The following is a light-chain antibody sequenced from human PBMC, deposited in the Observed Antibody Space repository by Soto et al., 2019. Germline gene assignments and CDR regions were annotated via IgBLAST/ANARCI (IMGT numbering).Light chain of an antibody. CDR1: NIGSRS. V-gene: IGLV3-21*02. CDR2: DDR. J-gene: IGLJ1*01. Sequence: SYELTQPPSVSVAPGQTASISCGGNNIGSRSVHCYQQKPGQAPVLVVYDDRDRPSGIPERFAGSNSGNTATLTISRVEAGDEADYYCQVWDSTSDHYVFGTGTKVTVL. CDR3: QVWDSTSDHYV.